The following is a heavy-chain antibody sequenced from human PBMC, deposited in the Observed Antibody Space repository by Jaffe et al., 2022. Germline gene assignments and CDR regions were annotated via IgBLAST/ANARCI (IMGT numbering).Heavy chain of an antibody. CDR2: IKQDGSEK. D-gene: IGHD4-17*01. J-gene: IGHJ3*02. V-gene: IGHV3-7*05. CDR3: ARELDYGDYVDAFDI. CDR1: GFTFSSYW. Sequence: EVQLVESGGGLVQPGGSLRLSCAASGFTFSSYWMSWVRQAPGKGLEWVANIKQDGSEKYYVDSVKGRFTISRDNAKNSLYLQMNSLRAEDTAVYYCARELDYGDYVDAFDIWGQGTMVTVSS.